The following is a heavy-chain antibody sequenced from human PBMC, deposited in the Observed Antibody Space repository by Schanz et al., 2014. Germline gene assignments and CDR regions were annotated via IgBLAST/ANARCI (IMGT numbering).Heavy chain of an antibody. Sequence: QVQLVESGGGVVQPGRSLRLSCAASGFTFSKYGMHWVRQAPGKGLEWVAVIWYDGSNKDYADSVKGRFTISRDNSKNTLFLQVNSLRAEDTAVYYCAKDHFGHYDSSGCSDCYYYGMDVWGQGTTVTVSS. J-gene: IGHJ6*02. D-gene: IGHD3-22*01. V-gene: IGHV3-33*06. CDR1: GFTFSKYG. CDR3: AKDHFGHYDSSGCSDCYYYGMDV. CDR2: IWYDGSNK.